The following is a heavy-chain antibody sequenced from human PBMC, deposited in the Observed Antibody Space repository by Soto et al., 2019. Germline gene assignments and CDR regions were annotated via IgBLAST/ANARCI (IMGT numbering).Heavy chain of an antibody. Sequence: QVQLVESGGGLVKPGGSLRLSCAASGFTFSDYYMAWIRQAPGRGLEWISYISGSTTGIYYADSVKCRFTISRDNAKTSLYLQMSSLRAYDTAVYYGARVGSVCIYYFDYWGQGTLVTVSS. CDR2: ISGSTTGI. CDR1: GFTFSDYY. V-gene: IGHV3-11*01. D-gene: IGHD3-3*02. CDR3: ARVGSVCIYYFDY. J-gene: IGHJ4*02.